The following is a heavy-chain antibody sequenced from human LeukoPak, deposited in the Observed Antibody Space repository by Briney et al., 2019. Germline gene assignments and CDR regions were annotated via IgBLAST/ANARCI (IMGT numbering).Heavy chain of an antibody. CDR2: ISYDGSNK. V-gene: IGHV3-33*05. CDR1: GFTFSNYG. CDR3: AKHKEVYFDY. J-gene: IGHJ4*02. Sequence: GGSLRLSCGASGFTFSNYGMLWVRQAPGKGLEWVAVISYDGSNKYYADSVKGRFTISRDNSKNTLYLQMNSLRAEDTAVYYCAKHKEVYFDYWGQGTLVTVSS.